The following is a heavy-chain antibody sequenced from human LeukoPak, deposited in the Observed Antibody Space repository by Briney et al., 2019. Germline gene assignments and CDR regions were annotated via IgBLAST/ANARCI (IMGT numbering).Heavy chain of an antibody. D-gene: IGHD3-10*01. CDR2: INPNSGGT. CDR3: ARDRRRLLWFGGLSIITRGYYYYGMDV. CDR1: GYTFTGYY. V-gene: IGHV1-2*04. Sequence: ASVKVSCKASGYTFTGYYMHWVRQAPGQGLEWMGWINPNSGGTNYAQKFQGWVTMTRDTSISTAYMELSRLRSDDTAVYYCARDRRRLLWFGGLSIITRGYYYYGMDVWGQGTTVTVSS. J-gene: IGHJ6*02.